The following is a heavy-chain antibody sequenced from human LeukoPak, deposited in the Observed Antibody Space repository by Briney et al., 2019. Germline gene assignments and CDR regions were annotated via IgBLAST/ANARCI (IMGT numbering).Heavy chain of an antibody. CDR2: ISSSGTTI. V-gene: IGHV3-48*03. J-gene: IGHJ4*02. CDR3: ARGGWNFFLNF. Sequence: GGSLRLSCAASGFTFSTYEMKWVRQPPGKGLEWVSYISSSGTTIYYTDSVKGRFTISRDNAKDSLYLQMNSLRAENTAVYYCARGGWNFFLNFWGQGTLATVSS. CDR1: GFTFSTYE. D-gene: IGHD1-7*01.